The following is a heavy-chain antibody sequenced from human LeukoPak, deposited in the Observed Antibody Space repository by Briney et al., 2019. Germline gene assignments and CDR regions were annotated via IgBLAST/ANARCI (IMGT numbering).Heavy chain of an antibody. V-gene: IGHV3-7*01. CDR2: IKQDGSEK. CDR1: GFTFSSYW. J-gene: IGHJ4*02. D-gene: IGHD5-24*01. Sequence: GGSLRLSCAASGFTFSSYWMSWVRQAPGKGLEWVANIKQDGSEKYYVDSVKGRFTISRDNAKNSLYLQMNSLRAEDTAVYYCARGIDVYGVKFDYWGQGTLVTVSS. CDR3: ARGIDVYGVKFDY.